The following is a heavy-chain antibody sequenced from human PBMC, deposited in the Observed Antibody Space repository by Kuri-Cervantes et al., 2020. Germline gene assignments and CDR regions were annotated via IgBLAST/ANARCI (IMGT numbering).Heavy chain of an antibody. V-gene: IGHV1-69*13. Sequence: SVKVSCKASGGTFSRYGSNWVRQAPGQGLEWMGGIIPGFGTANYAQKFQDRVTITADESTSTGYMELSSLTSEDTALYYCASRGRGSGWPGWFYYGMAVWGQGTTVTVSS. D-gene: IGHD6-19*01. CDR2: IIPGFGTA. J-gene: IGHJ6*02. CDR3: ASRGRGSGWPGWFYYGMAV. CDR1: GGTFSRYG.